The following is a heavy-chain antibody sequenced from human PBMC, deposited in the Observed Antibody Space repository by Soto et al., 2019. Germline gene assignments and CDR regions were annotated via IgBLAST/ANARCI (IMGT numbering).Heavy chain of an antibody. D-gene: IGHD3-3*01. Sequence: GGSLRLSCAASGFSFSNYAMNWVRQAPGKGLEWVSAISAGGSNTNYADSVKGRFTISSDNSKNTLYLEMNTLRVDDTALYYCASKTIDDFDYWGQGTLVTVSS. V-gene: IGHV3-23*01. J-gene: IGHJ4*02. CDR1: GFSFSNYA. CDR2: ISAGGSNT. CDR3: ASKTIDDFDY.